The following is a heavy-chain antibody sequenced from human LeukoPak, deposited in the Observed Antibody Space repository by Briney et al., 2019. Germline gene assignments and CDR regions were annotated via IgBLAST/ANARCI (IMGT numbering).Heavy chain of an antibody. D-gene: IGHD2/OR15-2a*01. CDR3: ATSGLSRFGF. Sequence: PGGSLRLSCAASGFTFSSYAMHWVRQAPGKGLEWVAVISYDGSNKYYADSVKGRFTISRDNSKNTLYLQMNNLRAEDTAVYYCATSGLSRFGFWGQGTLVTVSS. CDR1: GFTFSSYA. J-gene: IGHJ4*02. V-gene: IGHV3-30*04. CDR2: ISYDGSNK.